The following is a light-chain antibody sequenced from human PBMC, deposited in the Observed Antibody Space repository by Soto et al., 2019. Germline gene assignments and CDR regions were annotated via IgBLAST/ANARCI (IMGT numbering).Light chain of an antibody. CDR1: SSDVGTYDL. V-gene: IGLV2-23*01. CDR3: CSYSSSSTFYV. J-gene: IGLJ1*01. Sequence: QSALTQPASVSGSPGQSVTISCTGSSSDVGTYDLVSWYQQHPGKAPKILIYEGTKRPSGVSNRFSGSKSGNTASLTISALQAEDEALYYCCSYSSSSTFYVFGTGTKLTVL. CDR2: EGT.